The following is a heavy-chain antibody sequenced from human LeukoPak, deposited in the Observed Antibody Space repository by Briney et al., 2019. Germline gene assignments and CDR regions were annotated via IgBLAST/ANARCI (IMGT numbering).Heavy chain of an antibody. CDR1: GFTFSSSW. V-gene: IGHV3-74*03. D-gene: IGHD2-2*01. CDR3: VRSRFTTSSFDY. Sequence: GGSLRLSSAASGFTFSSSWMQCGPDTPRQGLVWVSRLNIDEGVTTYTNSVKGRFNISRDNAKNTLYLQMNSLRAEETAMYYCVRSRFTTSSFDYWGQGTLVTVSS. J-gene: IGHJ4*02. CDR2: LNIDEGVT.